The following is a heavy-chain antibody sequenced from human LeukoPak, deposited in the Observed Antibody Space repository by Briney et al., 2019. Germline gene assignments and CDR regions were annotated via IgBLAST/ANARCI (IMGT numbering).Heavy chain of an antibody. V-gene: IGHV3-7*01. D-gene: IGHD2-15*01. CDR2: IKQDGSEK. CDR1: GFTFSSYW. CDR3: AREGSGYYYYYYMDV. J-gene: IGHJ6*03. Sequence: PGGSLRLSCAASGFTFSSYWMSWVRQAPGKGLEWVANIKQDGSEKYYVDSVKGRFTISRDNAKNSLYLQMNSLRAEDTAVYYCAREGSGYYYYYYMDVWGKGTTVTVSS.